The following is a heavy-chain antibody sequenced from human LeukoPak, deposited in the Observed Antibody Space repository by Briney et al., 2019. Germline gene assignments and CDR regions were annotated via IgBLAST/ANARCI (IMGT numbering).Heavy chain of an antibody. D-gene: IGHD6-13*01. V-gene: IGHV4-59*01. CDR3: TRGVYIAAAQYAY. CDR2: IYYSGTT. J-gene: IGHJ4*02. CDR1: GGSISSYY. Sequence: SETLSLTCTVSGGSISSYYWSWIRQPPGKGLEWIGYIYYSGTTNYNPSLKSRVTISVDTSKNQFSLKLSSVTAADTAVYYCTRGVYIAAAQYAYWGQGTLVTVSS.